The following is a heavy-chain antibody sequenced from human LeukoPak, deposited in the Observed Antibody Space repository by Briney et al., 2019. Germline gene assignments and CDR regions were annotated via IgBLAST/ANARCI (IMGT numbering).Heavy chain of an antibody. CDR3: ARATANV. CDR1: GGSFSGYY. CDR2: INHSGST. J-gene: IGHJ6*04. Sequence: PSETVSHTCAVYGGSFSGYYWSWIRQPPGKGLEWIGEINHSGSTNYNPSLKSRVTISVDTSKNQFSLKLSSVTAADTAVYYCARATANVWGRGTTVTVSS. V-gene: IGHV4-34*01.